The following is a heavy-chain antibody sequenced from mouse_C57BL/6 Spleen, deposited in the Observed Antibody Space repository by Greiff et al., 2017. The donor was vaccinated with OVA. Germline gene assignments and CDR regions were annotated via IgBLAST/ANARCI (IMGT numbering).Heavy chain of an antibody. CDR3: ARWHLYDGYYGTFAY. CDR1: GYTFTDYY. J-gene: IGHJ3*01. D-gene: IGHD2-3*01. Sequence: VKLQESGPELVKPGATVKISCKASGYTFTDYYINWVKQRPGQGLEWIGWIFPGSGSTYYNEKFKGKATLTVDKSSSTAYMLLSSLTSEDSAVYFCARWHLYDGYYGTFAYWGQGTLVTVSA. V-gene: IGHV1-75*01. CDR2: IFPGSGST.